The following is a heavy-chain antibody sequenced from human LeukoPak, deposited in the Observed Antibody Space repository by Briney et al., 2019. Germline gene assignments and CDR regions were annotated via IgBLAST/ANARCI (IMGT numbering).Heavy chain of an antibody. CDR2: VSHSGIT. Sequence: PSETLSLTCTASGFSISSDYYWGWIRQPPGKGLEWLGSVSHSGITYYNSSLNSRVTISVDTSNNQFSLKVNSVTAADTAVYYCARMGYDTRAFDIWGQGTMVTVSS. D-gene: IGHD3-22*01. CDR1: GFSISSDYY. V-gene: IGHV4-38-2*02. CDR3: ARMGYDTRAFDI. J-gene: IGHJ3*02.